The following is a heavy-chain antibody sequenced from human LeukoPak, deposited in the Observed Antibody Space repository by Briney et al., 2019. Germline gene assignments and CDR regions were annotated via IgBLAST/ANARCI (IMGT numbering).Heavy chain of an antibody. CDR2: ISSSSSTI. CDR3: ARANWNYYFDY. V-gene: IGHV3-48*02. Sequence: GGSLRLSCAASGFTFSSYSMNWVRQAPGKGLEWVSYISSSSSTIYYADSVKGRFTISRDNAKNSLYPQMNSLRDEDTAVYYCARANWNYYFDYWGQGTLVTVSS. CDR1: GFTFSSYS. J-gene: IGHJ4*02. D-gene: IGHD1-7*01.